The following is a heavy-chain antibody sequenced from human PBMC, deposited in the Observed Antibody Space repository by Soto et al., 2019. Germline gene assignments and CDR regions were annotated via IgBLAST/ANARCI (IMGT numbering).Heavy chain of an antibody. D-gene: IGHD3-9*01. J-gene: IGHJ3*02. CDR2: IYHSGST. CDR3: ARGYKYYDILTGINDAFDI. Sequence: SETLSLTCAVSGGSISSSNWWSWVRQPPGKGLEWIGEIYHSGSTNYNPSLKSRVTISVDKSKNQFSLKLSSVTAADTAVYYCARGYKYYDILTGINDAFDIWGQGTMVT. CDR1: GGSISSSNW. V-gene: IGHV4-4*02.